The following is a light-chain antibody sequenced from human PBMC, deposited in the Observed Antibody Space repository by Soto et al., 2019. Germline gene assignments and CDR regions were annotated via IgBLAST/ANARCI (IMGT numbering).Light chain of an antibody. CDR2: EVN. CDR3: SSIGGRNDVV. J-gene: IGLJ3*02. V-gene: IGLV2-8*01. Sequence: QSALTQPPSASGSPGQSVTISCTGTNSDVGGYDFVSWYQQHPGKAPKLMIYEVNKQPSGVPDRFSGSKAGNTASLTVSGLQAEDEASYFLSSIGGRNDVVFGGGTKLTVL. CDR1: NSDVGGYDF.